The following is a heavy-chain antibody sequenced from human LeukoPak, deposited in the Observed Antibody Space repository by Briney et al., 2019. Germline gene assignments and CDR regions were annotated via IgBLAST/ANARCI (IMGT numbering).Heavy chain of an antibody. CDR1: GGSFSGYY. J-gene: IGHJ4*02. Sequence: PSETLSLTCAVYGGSFSGYYWSWIRQPPGKGLEWIGEINHSGSTNYNPSLKSRVTISVDTSKNQFSLKLSSVTAADTAVYYCARTPDSSGYYHRGRYFDYWGQGTLVTVSS. CDR2: INHSGST. CDR3: ARTPDSSGYYHRGRYFDY. V-gene: IGHV4-34*01. D-gene: IGHD3-22*01.